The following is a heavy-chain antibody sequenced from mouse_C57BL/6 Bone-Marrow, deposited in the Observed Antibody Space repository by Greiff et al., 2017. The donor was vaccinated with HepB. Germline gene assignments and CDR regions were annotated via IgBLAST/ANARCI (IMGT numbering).Heavy chain of an antibody. Sequence: EVQLQESGPGLVKPSQTVFLTCTVTGISITTGNYRWSWIRQFPGNKLEWIGYIYYSGTITYNPSLTSRTTITRDTPKNQFFLEMNSLTAEDTATYYCARDRLVYGSSFYFDYWGQGTTLTVSS. CDR1: GISITTGNYR. CDR3: ARDRLVYGSSFYFDY. D-gene: IGHD1-1*01. J-gene: IGHJ2*01. CDR2: IYYSGTI. V-gene: IGHV3-5*01.